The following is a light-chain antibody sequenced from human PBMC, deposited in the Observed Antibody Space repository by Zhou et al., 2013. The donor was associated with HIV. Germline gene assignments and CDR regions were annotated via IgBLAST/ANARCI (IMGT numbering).Light chain of an antibody. V-gene: IGKV1-5*03. Sequence: DIQMTQSPSTLSASVGDRVTITCRASQSISSWLAWYQQKPGKAPKLLLFKASDLEGGVPSRFSGSGSGTEFTLTISSLQPDDVATYYCQQYNTFSPGSYGQGTKLEIK. CDR2: KAS. CDR3: QQYNTFSPGS. CDR1: QSISSW. J-gene: IGKJ2*03.